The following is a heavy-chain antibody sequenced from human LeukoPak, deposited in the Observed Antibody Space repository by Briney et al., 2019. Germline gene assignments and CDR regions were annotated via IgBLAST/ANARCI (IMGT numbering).Heavy chain of an antibody. CDR3: GRYANAFDT. D-gene: IGHD1-1*01. Sequence: GGSLRLSCAASGFTFSSYWMHWVRQAPGKGLVWVSHIDSDGSSTTYGDPAKGRFTISRENAKNTFYLEMNSLRVGDTAVYCSGRYANAFDTWGQGTVVTVSS. CDR2: IDSDGSST. CDR1: GFTFSSYW. V-gene: IGHV3-74*01. J-gene: IGHJ3*02.